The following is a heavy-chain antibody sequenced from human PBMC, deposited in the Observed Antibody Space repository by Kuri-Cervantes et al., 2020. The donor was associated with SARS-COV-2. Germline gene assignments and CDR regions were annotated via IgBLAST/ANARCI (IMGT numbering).Heavy chain of an antibody. CDR3: ARVLGSSTSCYWD. CDR1: GHTFTGYY. CDR2: INPNSGGT. V-gene: IGHV1-2*02. D-gene: IGHD2-2*01. J-gene: IGHJ4*02. Sequence: ASVKVSCKASGHTFTGYYIHWVRQAPGQGLEWMGWINPNSGGTNYAQKFQGRVTMTRDTSISTAYMELSRLRSDDTAVYYCARVLGSSTSCYWDWGQGTLVTVSS.